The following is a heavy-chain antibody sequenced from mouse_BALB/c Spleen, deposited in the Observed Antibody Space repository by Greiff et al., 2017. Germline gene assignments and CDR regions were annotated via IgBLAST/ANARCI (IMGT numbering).Heavy chain of an antibody. CDR2: ISDGGSYT. CDR3: AREGQRAMDY. V-gene: IGHV5-6*01. J-gene: IGHJ4*01. D-gene: IGHD6-1*01. Sequence: EVQGVESGGDLVKPGGSLKLSCAASGFTFSSYGMSWVRQTPDKRLEWVATISDGGSYTYYPDSVKGRFTISRDNAKNNLYLQMSSLKSEDTAMYYCAREGQRAMDYWGQGTSVTVSS. CDR1: GFTFSSYG.